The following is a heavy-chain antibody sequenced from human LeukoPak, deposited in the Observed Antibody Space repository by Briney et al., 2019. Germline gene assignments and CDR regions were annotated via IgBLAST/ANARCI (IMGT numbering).Heavy chain of an antibody. V-gene: IGHV4-34*01. Sequence: SETLSLTCAVYGGSLSGYYWSWIRQPPGKGLEWIGEINHSGSTNYNPSLKSRVTISVDTSKNQFSLKLSSVTAADTAVYYCARGRMTMIKYYYYYMDVWGKGTTVTVSS. CDR1: GGSLSGYY. J-gene: IGHJ6*03. CDR3: ARGRMTMIKYYYYYMDV. CDR2: INHSGST. D-gene: IGHD3-22*01.